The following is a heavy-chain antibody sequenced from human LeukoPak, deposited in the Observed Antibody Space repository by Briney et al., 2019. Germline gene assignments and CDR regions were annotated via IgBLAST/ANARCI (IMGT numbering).Heavy chain of an antibody. CDR2: ITQDGSEK. V-gene: IGHV3-7*03. CDR3: ARDNGMYYFDY. Sequence: GGSLRLSCAASGFTFSSYWMSWVRQAPGKGLEWVANITQDGSEKYYVDSVKGRFTISRDNAKNSLYLQMNSLRAEDTAVYYCARDNGMYYFDYWGQGTLVTVSS. J-gene: IGHJ4*02. CDR1: GFTFSSYW. D-gene: IGHD1-1*01.